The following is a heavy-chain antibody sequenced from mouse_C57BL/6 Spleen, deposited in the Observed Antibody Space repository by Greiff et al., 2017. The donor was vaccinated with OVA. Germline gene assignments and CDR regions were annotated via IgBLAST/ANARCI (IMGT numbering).Heavy chain of an antibody. D-gene: IGHD2-1*01. V-gene: IGHV5-17*01. CDR2: ISSGSSTI. J-gene: IGHJ3*01. CDR1: GFTFSDYG. Sequence: EVQLVESGGGLVKPGGSLKLSCAASGFTFSDYGMHWVRQAPEKGLAWVAYISSGSSTIYYADTVKGRFTISRDNAKNTLFLQMTSLRSEDTAMYYCARPHGNYLAWFAYWGQGTLVTVSA. CDR3: ARPHGNYLAWFAY.